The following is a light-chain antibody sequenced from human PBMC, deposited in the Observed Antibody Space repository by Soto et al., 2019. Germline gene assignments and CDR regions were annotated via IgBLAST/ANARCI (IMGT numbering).Light chain of an antibody. Sequence: DIQMTQSPSAMSASVGDRVTITCRASQGIVKYCAWFQQKPGKAPKRLIYEASSLQSGVPSRFSGSGSGTAFTLTISRLQPEDSATYYCLQHDSYPLTFGGGTKVEIK. J-gene: IGKJ4*01. CDR2: EAS. V-gene: IGKV1-17*03. CDR3: LQHDSYPLT. CDR1: QGIVKY.